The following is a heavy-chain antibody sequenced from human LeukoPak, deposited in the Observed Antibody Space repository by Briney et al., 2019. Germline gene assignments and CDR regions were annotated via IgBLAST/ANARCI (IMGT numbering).Heavy chain of an antibody. Sequence: GGSLRLSCAASGFTFSDYYMSWIRQAPGKGLEWVSYISSSGSTIYYADSVKGRFTISRDNAKNSLYLQMNSLRAEDTAVYYCATRPRNYYGSGSYGVWGKGTTVTVSS. CDR3: ATRPRNYYGSGSYGV. CDR1: GFTFSDYY. V-gene: IGHV3-11*04. CDR2: ISSSGSTI. J-gene: IGHJ6*04. D-gene: IGHD3-10*01.